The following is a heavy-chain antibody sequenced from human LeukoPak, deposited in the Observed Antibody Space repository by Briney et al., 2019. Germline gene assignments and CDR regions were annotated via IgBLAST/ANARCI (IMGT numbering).Heavy chain of an antibody. CDR2: IYYSGST. CDR1: GGSISTGSYY. V-gene: IGHV4-39*01. D-gene: IGHD6-19*01. J-gene: IGHJ4*02. CDR3: ARHDEQWLTLLY. Sequence: PSETLSLTCTVSGGSISTGSYYWGWIRQPPGKGLEWIGSIYYSGSTYYNPSLKSRVTISVDTSKNQFSLKLSSVTAADTAVYYCARHDEQWLTLLYWGQGTLVTVSS.